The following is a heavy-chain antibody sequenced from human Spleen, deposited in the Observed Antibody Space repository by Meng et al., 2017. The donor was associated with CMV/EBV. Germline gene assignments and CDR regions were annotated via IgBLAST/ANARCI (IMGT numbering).Heavy chain of an antibody. CDR1: GLTVGGNY. V-gene: IGHV3-11*04. Sequence: GESLKISCAASGLTVGGNYMSWVRQTPGKGPEWVSYISSSGYTIHYADSVKGRFTISRDNAKNSLHLQMNNLRAEDTAVYYCARVGYSNAPAHYYYGLDVWGQGTTVTVSS. D-gene: IGHD6-13*01. J-gene: IGHJ6*02. CDR2: ISSSGYTI. CDR3: ARVGYSNAPAHYYYGLDV.